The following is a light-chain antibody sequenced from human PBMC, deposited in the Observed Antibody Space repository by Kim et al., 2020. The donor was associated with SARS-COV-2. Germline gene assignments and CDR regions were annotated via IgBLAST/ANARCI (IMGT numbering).Light chain of an antibody. CDR1: TGAVTSGHY. V-gene: IGLV7-46*01. Sequence: QAVVTQEPSLTVSPGETVTLTCASSTGAVTSGHYPHWFQQKPGQGTKTLIYDTNMKHSWTPARFSGSLLGGKAALTLSGAQPEDEADYYCLLSYAGVRVFGGGTQLTVL. CDR3: LLSYAGVRV. CDR2: DTN. J-gene: IGLJ2*01.